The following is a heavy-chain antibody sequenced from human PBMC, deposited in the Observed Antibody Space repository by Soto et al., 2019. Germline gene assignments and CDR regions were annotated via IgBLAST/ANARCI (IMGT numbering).Heavy chain of an antibody. V-gene: IGHV1-46*01. Sequence: ASVKVSCKASGYTFTTYYIHWVRQAPGQGLEWMGMINPSSGGTNYAQNFQGRITMTRNISRNTAHMELSSLQSEDTAVYYCARERKFDFWRKGLDVWGQGTTVTVSS. J-gene: IGHJ6*02. D-gene: IGHD3-3*01. CDR2: INPSSGGT. CDR1: GYTFTTYY. CDR3: ARERKFDFWRKGLDV.